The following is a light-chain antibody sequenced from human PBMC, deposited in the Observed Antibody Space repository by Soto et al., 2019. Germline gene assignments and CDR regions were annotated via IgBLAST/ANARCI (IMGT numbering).Light chain of an antibody. V-gene: IGKV3-11*01. CDR2: DTS. Sequence: EIELIQPPDTLSLYPGERATLSYRVRQSDSRYFAWYLLKPGQDPRLLMYDTSYSATGIPARFSGSGSGTDFTITISRLEPEDFAVYYCHQRFIWITFGQGGLLEIK. J-gene: IGKJ5*01. CDR3: HQRFIWIT. CDR1: QSDSRY.